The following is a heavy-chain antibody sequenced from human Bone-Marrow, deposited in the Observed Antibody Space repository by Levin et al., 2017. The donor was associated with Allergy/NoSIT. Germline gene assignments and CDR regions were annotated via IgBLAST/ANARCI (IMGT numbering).Heavy chain of an antibody. J-gene: IGHJ6*02. CDR1: GGAFRTYV. CDR2: IIPITGTT. V-gene: IGHV1-69*13. D-gene: IGHD3-10*01. Sequence: ASVKVSCKVSGGAFRTYVISWVRQAPGQGLEWMGWIIPITGTTEYARKYQGRVTISADESTNTADMELTSMRTEDTAVYYCARGSGGMDVWGQGTTVTVSS. CDR3: ARGSGGMDV.